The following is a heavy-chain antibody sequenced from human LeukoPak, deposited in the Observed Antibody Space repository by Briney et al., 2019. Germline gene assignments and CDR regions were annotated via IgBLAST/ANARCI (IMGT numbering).Heavy chain of an antibody. CDR2: IKQDGSEK. CDR1: GFTFSSYW. V-gene: IGHV3-7*01. CDR3: ARDYYGSGRTLGY. J-gene: IGHJ4*02. Sequence: GGSLRLSCAASGFTFSSYWMSWVRQAPGKGLEWVANIKQDGSEKYYVDSVKGRFTISRDNAKNSLCLQMNSLRAEDTAVYYCARDYYGSGRTLGYWGQGTLVTVSS. D-gene: IGHD3-10*01.